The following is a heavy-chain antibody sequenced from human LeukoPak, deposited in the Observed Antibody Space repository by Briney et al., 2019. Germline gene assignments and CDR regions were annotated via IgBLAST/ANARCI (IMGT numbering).Heavy chain of an antibody. J-gene: IGHJ4*02. CDR1: GFTFSSYA. V-gene: IGHV3-30-3*01. CDR3: AREPAAAIETHFDY. CDR2: ISYDGSKK. D-gene: IGHD2-2*01. Sequence: PGGSMRLSCAASGFTFSSYAMHWVRRAPGKGLEWVAVISYDGSKKYSADSVKGRLTISRDNSKNTLYLQMNSLRAEDTAVYYCAREPAAAIETHFDYWGQGTLFSASS.